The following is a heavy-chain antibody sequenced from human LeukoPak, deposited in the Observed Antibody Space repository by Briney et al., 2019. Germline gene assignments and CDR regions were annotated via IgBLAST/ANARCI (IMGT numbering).Heavy chain of an antibody. V-gene: IGHV3-23*01. J-gene: IGHJ4*02. CDR3: AKSYYYDSSGYLFLFDY. D-gene: IGHD3-22*01. CDR1: GFTFSSYS. Sequence: PGGSLRPSCAASGFTFSSYSMNWVRQAPGKGLEWVSAISGSGGSTYYADSVKGRFTISRDNSKNTLYLQMNSLRAEDTAVYYCAKSYYYDSSGYLFLFDYWGQGTLVTVSS. CDR2: ISGSGGST.